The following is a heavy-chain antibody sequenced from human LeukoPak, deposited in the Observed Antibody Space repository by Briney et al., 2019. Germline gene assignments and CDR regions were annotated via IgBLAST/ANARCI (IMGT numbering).Heavy chain of an antibody. CDR3: ARVSSIAAAGTWGGYYYYYYMDV. D-gene: IGHD6-13*01. V-gene: IGHV3-20*04. J-gene: IGHJ6*03. CDR2: INWNGGST. Sequence: GGTLRLSCAASGFTFDDYGMSWVRQAPGKGLEWVSGINWNGGSTGYADSVKGRFTISRDNAKNSLYLQMNSLRAEDTALYYCARVSSIAAAGTWGGYYYYYYMDVWGKGTTVTVSS. CDR1: GFTFDDYG.